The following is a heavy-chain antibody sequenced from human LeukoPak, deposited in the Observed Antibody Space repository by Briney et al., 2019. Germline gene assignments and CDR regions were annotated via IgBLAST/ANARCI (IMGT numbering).Heavy chain of an antibody. CDR1: GFTFSSYW. Sequence: GGSLRLSCAASGFTFSSYWMDWVRQAPGKGLMWVSRINSAGSITGYADSVKGRFTISRDNAKNTLYLEMSSLRAEDTAVYFCATDQGGLRYWGQGTLVTVSS. D-gene: IGHD3-3*01. CDR3: ATDQGGLRY. CDR2: INSAGSIT. V-gene: IGHV3-74*01. J-gene: IGHJ4*02.